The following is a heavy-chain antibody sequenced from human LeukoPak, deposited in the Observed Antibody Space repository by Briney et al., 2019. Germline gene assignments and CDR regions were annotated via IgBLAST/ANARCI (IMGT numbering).Heavy chain of an antibody. V-gene: IGHV3-21*01. CDR1: GFTFSSYS. CDR3: TTDQKWLQLALGY. J-gene: IGHJ4*02. Sequence: PGGSLRLSCAASGFTFSSYSMNWVRQAPGKGLEWVSSISSSSSYIYYADSVKGRFTISRDNAKNSLYLQMNSLRAEDTAVYYCTTDQKWLQLALGYWGQGTLVTVSS. CDR2: ISSSSSYI. D-gene: IGHD5-24*01.